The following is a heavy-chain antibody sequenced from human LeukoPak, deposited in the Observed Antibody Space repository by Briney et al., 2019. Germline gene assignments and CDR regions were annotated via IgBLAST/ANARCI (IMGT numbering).Heavy chain of an antibody. CDR2: ISSSSSYI. V-gene: IGHV3-21*01. CDR3: ASDAAARDD. CDR1: GFTFSSYS. Sequence: GGSLRLSCAASGFTFSSYSMNWVRQAPGEGLEWVSSISSSSSYIYYADSVKGRFTISRDNAKNSLYLQMNSLRAEDTAVYYCASDAAARDDWGQGTLVTVSS. J-gene: IGHJ4*02. D-gene: IGHD6-13*01.